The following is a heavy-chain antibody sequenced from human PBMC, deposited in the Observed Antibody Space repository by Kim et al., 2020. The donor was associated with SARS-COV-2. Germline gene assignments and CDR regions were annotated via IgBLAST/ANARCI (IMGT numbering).Heavy chain of an antibody. CDR2: INHSGSI. Sequence: SETLSLTCAVYGGSFSGYYWSWIRQPPGKGLEWIGEINHSGSINYNPSLKSRVTISVDTSKNQFSLKLSSVTAADTAVYYCARIGAMYGDFSFDYWGQGTLVTASS. J-gene: IGHJ4*02. V-gene: IGHV4-34*01. CDR1: GGSFSGYY. CDR3: ARIGAMYGDFSFDY. D-gene: IGHD4-17*01.